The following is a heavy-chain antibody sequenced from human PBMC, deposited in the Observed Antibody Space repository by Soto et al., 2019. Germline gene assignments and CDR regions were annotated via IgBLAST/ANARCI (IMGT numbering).Heavy chain of an antibody. D-gene: IGHD6-13*01. J-gene: IGHJ5*02. V-gene: IGHV4-34*01. Sequence: QVQPQQWGAGLLKPSETLSLTCAVYGGSFSGYYWSWIRQPPGKGLEWIGEINHSGSTNYNPSLKSRVTISVDTSKNQFSLKLSSVTAADTAVYYCARGLREQQLVLRRFDPWGQGTLVTVSS. CDR3: ARGLREQQLVLRRFDP. CDR2: INHSGST. CDR1: GGSFSGYY.